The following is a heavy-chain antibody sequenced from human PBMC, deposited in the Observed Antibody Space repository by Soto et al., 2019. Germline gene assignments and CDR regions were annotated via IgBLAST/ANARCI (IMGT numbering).Heavy chain of an antibody. Sequence: TLSLTCAVSGYSISSGYYWGWIRQPPGKGLEWIGSIYHSGSTYYNPSLKSRVTISVDTSKNQFSLKLSSVTAADTAVYYCARDGGENYYDSSGYGNAFDIWGQGTMVTVSS. V-gene: IGHV4-38-2*02. CDR3: ARDGGENYYDSSGYGNAFDI. J-gene: IGHJ3*02. CDR1: GYSISSGYY. D-gene: IGHD3-22*01. CDR2: IYHSGST.